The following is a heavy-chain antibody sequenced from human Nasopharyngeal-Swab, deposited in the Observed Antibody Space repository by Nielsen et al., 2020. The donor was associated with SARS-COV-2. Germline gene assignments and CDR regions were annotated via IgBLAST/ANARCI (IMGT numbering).Heavy chain of an antibody. CDR1: GFIFSSYA. CDR2: ISVNGAST. CDR3: VKGMPKSGGMAV. D-gene: IGHD2-2*01. Sequence: GEAMKISWAAAGFIFSSYAMTWVREARGKGLEWVSSISVNGASTYYAGSVKGRFTISRDNSRNTLYLQLNSLRAEHSAIYYCVKGMPKSGGMAVWGKGTTVSVSP. V-gene: IGHV3-23*01. J-gene: IGHJ6*04.